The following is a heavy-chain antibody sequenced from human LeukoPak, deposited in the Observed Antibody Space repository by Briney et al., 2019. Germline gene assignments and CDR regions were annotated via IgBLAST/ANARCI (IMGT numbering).Heavy chain of an antibody. D-gene: IGHD3-3*01. Sequence: GRSLRLSCAASGFTFSSYGMHWVRQAPGKGLECVAVISYDGSNKYYADSVKGRFTISRDNSKNTLYLQMNSLRAEDTAVYYCAKDLNRYYDFWSGPKSYYYGMDVWGQGTTVTVSS. V-gene: IGHV3-30*18. J-gene: IGHJ6*02. CDR1: GFTFSSYG. CDR2: ISYDGSNK. CDR3: AKDLNRYYDFWSGPKSYYYGMDV.